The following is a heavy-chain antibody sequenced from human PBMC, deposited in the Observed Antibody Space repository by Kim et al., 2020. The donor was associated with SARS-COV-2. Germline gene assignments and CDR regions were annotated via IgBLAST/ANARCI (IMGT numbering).Heavy chain of an antibody. V-gene: IGHV1-2*04. J-gene: IGHJ6*02. CDR3: ARANVPYDILTGYRTTYYGMGG. D-gene: IGHD3-9*01. CDR1: GYTFTGYY. Sequence: ASVKVSCKASGYTFTGYYMHWVRQAPGQGLEWMGWINPNSGGTNYAQKFQGWVTMTRDTAISTAYMELRRLRSDDTAVYYCARANVPYDILTGYRTTYYGMGGWGQGTTVTGSS. CDR2: INPNSGGT.